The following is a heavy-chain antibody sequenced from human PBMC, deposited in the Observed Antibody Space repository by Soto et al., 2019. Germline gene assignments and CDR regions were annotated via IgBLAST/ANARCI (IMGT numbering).Heavy chain of an antibody. J-gene: IGHJ5*02. D-gene: IGHD1-1*01. CDR1: GGSITSYY. CDR2: IYYSGNT. Sequence: SETLSLTCTVPGGSITSYYWSWIRQPPGKGLEWIGYIYYSGNTKYNPSLKSRVTISVDTSKNQFSLRLTSVTAADTAVYYCAKQGGKYGVRSFDPWGQGTLVTVSS. V-gene: IGHV4-59*08. CDR3: AKQGGKYGVRSFDP.